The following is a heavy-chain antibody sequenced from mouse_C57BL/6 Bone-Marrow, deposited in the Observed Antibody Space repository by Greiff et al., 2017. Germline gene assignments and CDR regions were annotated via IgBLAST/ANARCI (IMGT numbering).Heavy chain of an antibody. CDR3: ARHERYYDYEGYFDY. J-gene: IGHJ2*01. CDR2: FYPGSGSI. CDR1: GYIFTEYT. Sequence: QVQLQQSGAELVKPGASVKLSCKASGYIFTEYTIHWVKQRSGQGLAWIGWFYPGSGSIKSNERFKDKATLTADKSSNTVYMELSRLTSDDSAVYFCARHERYYDYEGYFDYWGQGTTLTVSS. V-gene: IGHV1-62-2*01. D-gene: IGHD2-4*01.